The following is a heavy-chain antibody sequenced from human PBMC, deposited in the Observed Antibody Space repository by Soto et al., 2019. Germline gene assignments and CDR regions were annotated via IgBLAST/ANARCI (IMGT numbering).Heavy chain of an antibody. J-gene: IGHJ4*02. CDR3: AKGEVRGIIPSYFDY. D-gene: IGHD3-10*01. V-gene: IGHV3-30*18. CDR1: GFTFMWFG. Sequence: WGSLRLSCADSGFTFMWFGMNFCGHSPFKGLEWVARISNDGSNEYYVDSVKGRFTISRDNSKNTLYLQMDSLRAEDTAVYYCAKGEVRGIIPSYFDYWGRGTLVTVSS. CDR2: ISNDGSNE.